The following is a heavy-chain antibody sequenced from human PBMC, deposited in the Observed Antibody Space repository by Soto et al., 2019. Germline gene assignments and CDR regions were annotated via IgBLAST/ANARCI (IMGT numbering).Heavy chain of an antibody. J-gene: IGHJ1*01. CDR3: VSGSGSRCN. Sequence: QMQLQESGPGLVKASETLSLTCTVSGASIRFHYWSWIRQAPGKGLEWIGYIYYTGSTNYNPSLESRVTISVDTSKNQFSLKLKSVTTADTAVYYCVSGSGSRCNWGQGTMVTVSS. V-gene: IGHV4-59*11. CDR2: IYYTGST. D-gene: IGHD1-26*01. CDR1: GASIRFHY.